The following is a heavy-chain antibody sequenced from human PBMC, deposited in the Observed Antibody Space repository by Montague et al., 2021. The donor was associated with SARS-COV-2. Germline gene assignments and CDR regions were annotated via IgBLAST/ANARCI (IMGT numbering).Heavy chain of an antibody. J-gene: IGHJ4*02. V-gene: IGHV4-61*01. Sequence: SETLSLTCTVSDGSVISTYPHWHWVRQSPGRGLEWIGGYLFHIDTADYNASLRSRVTISMDTSKNPFSLKLTSVTAADTAVYYCTRGIDSYKTGYWGQGIQVTVSS. CDR1: DGSVISTYPH. CDR2: LFHIDTA. D-gene: IGHD6-13*01. CDR3: TRGIDSYKTGY.